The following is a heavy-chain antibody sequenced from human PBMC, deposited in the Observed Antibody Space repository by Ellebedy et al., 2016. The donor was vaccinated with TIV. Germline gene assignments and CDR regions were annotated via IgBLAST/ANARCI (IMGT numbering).Heavy chain of an antibody. V-gene: IGHV3-11*01. CDR2: ISNSVNTI. CDR3: ARASPITSTIWDALDI. D-gene: IGHD5/OR15-5a*01. Sequence: GESLKISXAASGFTVSGYYMSWIRQAPGKGLEGISYISNSVNTIHYSDSVKGRFTISRDNAKNSLFLQMNSLRAEDTAVYYCARASPITSTIWDALDIWGQGTMVSASS. CDR1: GFTVSGYY. J-gene: IGHJ3*02.